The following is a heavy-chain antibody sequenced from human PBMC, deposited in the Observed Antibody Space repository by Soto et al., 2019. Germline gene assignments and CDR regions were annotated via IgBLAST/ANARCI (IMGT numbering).Heavy chain of an antibody. Sequence: QVKLVQSGAEVKQPGAAVKISCTASGYVFNNYAMHWVRQAPGQGLEWMGGINAAYSSTEYSQRFQDRVTLTMDTSASTAYMELGSLTSDDTGVYFCARDRSSTGYRMIDSWGQGTPITVSS. CDR1: GYVFNNYA. V-gene: IGHV1-3*01. CDR3: ARDRSSTGYRMIDS. CDR2: INAAYSST. J-gene: IGHJ4*02. D-gene: IGHD6-13*01.